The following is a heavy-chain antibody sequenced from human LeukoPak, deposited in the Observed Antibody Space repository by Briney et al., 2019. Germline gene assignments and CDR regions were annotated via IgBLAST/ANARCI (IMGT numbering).Heavy chain of an antibody. CDR1: GFTFSSYA. CDR3: ARVIAAAGYAFDI. CDR2: ISGSGGRT. J-gene: IGHJ3*02. D-gene: IGHD6-13*01. Sequence: GGSLRLSCAASGFTFSSYAMSWVRQAPGKGLEWVSGISGSGGRTYYADSVKGRFTISRDNSKNSLYLQMNSLRAEDTAVYYCARVIAAAGYAFDIWGQGTMVTVSS. V-gene: IGHV3-23*01.